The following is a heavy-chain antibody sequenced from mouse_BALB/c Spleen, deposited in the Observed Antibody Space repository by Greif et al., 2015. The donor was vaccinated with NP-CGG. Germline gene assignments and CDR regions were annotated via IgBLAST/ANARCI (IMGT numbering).Heavy chain of an antibody. CDR1: GYAFSSYW. CDR2: IYPGDGDT. Sequence: VQLVESGAELVRPGSSVKISCKASGYAFSSYWMNWVKQRPGQGLEWIGQIYPGDGDTNYNGKFKGKATLTADKSSSTAYMQLSSLTSEDSAVYFCARGDYGTRYFDVWGAGTTVTVSS. J-gene: IGHJ1*01. CDR3: ARGDYGTRYFDV. D-gene: IGHD1-1*01. V-gene: IGHV1-80*01.